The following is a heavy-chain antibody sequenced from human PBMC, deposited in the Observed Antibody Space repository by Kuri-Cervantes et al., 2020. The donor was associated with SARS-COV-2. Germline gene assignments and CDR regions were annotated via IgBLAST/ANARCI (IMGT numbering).Heavy chain of an antibody. CDR3: ARDGVADYYCYYMDV. CDR1: GFTFSSYG. V-gene: IGHV3-33*01. D-gene: IGHD2-15*01. CDR2: IWYDGSNK. Sequence: GESLKISCAASGFTFSSYGMHWVRQAPGKGLEWVAVIWYDGSNKYYADSVKGRFTISRDNSKNTLYLQMNSLRAEDTAVYYCARDGVADYYCYYMDVWGKGTTVTVSS. J-gene: IGHJ6*03.